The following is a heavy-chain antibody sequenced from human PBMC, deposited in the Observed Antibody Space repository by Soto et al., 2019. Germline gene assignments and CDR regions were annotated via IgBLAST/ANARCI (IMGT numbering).Heavy chain of an antibody. V-gene: IGHV4-34*01. J-gene: IGHJ4*02. D-gene: IGHD3-10*01. CDR1: GGSFSGYY. CDR2: INHSGST. Sequence: SETLSLTCAVYGGSFSGYYWSWIRQPPGKGLEWIGEINHSGSTNYNPSLKSRVTISVDTSKNQFSLKLSSVTAADTAVYYCARDRRRMVRGVTAFDYWGQGTLVTVSS. CDR3: ARDRRRMVRGVTAFDY.